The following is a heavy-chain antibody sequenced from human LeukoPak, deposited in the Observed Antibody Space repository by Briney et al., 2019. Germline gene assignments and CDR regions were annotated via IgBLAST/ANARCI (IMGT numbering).Heavy chain of an antibody. Sequence: GGSLRPSCAASGFTFTTYGMHWVRQAPGKGLEWVAVISYDGSAKYYADSVKGRFTISRDNSNFTLYLQVNSLGAEDTAVYYCAKDLDCTTTSCYHPLFDYWGQGTLVTVSS. D-gene: IGHD2-2*01. V-gene: IGHV3-30*18. CDR2: ISYDGSAK. CDR1: GFTFTTYG. J-gene: IGHJ4*02. CDR3: AKDLDCTTTSCYHPLFDY.